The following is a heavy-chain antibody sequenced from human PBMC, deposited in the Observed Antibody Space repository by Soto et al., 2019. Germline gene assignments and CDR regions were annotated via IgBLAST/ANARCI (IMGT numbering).Heavy chain of an antibody. V-gene: IGHV4-30-4*01. J-gene: IGHJ4*01. Sequence: QVQLQESGPGLVKPPQTLSLTCTVSGASLSRGGYYWSWIRQPPGKGLELIGYISYSGNTFYNPSLKSRLTISLDTYTNLFSLKLTSVTAADTAVYYCARGGDYSDSWSRPFVYWGHGTLVTVSS. CDR3: ARGGDYSDSWSRPFVY. CDR2: ISYSGNT. CDR1: GASLSRGGYY. D-gene: IGHD3-10*01.